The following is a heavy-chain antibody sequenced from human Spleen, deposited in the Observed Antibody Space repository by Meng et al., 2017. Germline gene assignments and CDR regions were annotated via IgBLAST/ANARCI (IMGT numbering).Heavy chain of an antibody. J-gene: IGHJ3*02. CDR3: AKDRQWGVVVIYEMDAFDI. V-gene: IGHV3-23*01. Sequence: SCKASGYTFTSYGMSWVRQAPGKGLECVSAISGSGGSTYYADSVKGRFTISRDNSKNTLYLQMNSLRAEDTAVYYCAKDRQWGVVVIYEMDAFDIWGQGTMVTVSS. CDR2: ISGSGGST. D-gene: IGHD2-15*01. CDR1: GYTFTSYG.